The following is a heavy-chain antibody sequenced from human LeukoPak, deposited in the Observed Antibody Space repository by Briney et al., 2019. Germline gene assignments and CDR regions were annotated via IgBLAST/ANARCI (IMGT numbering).Heavy chain of an antibody. Sequence: GGSLRLSCAASGFTFGNTWIGWVRQAPGKGLEWVANISPDGSDKYYVDSVRGRFTISRENAQNSVNLQVNSLRAKDSAVYYCGRWGVNAGLDRWGQGTLVSVAS. CDR2: ISPDGSDK. V-gene: IGHV3-7*01. D-gene: IGHD3-10*01. CDR3: GRWGVNAGLDR. CDR1: GFTFGNTW. J-gene: IGHJ5*02.